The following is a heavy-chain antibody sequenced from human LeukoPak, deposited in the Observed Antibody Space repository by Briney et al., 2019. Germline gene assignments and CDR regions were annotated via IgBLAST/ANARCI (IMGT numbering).Heavy chain of an antibody. CDR3: ARGQARLAWSDP. CDR1: GGSISSYY. Sequence: SETLSLTCTVSGGSISSYYWSWIRQPAGKGLEWIGRIYISGSGSTNYNPSLKSRVTMSLDTSKNQFSLRLRSVTAADTAVYYCARGQARLAWSDPWGQGTLVTVSS. CDR2: IYISGSGST. D-gene: IGHD6-19*01. V-gene: IGHV4-4*07. J-gene: IGHJ5*02.